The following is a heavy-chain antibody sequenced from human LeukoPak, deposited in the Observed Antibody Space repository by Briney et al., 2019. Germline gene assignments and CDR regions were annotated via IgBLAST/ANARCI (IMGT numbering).Heavy chain of an antibody. CDR3: ARERREQLLPPYTRSVTYFDY. V-gene: IGHV4-39*07. CDR2: MSYSGST. CDR1: GGSISSSIYY. D-gene: IGHD2-2*01. J-gene: IGHJ4*02. Sequence: PSETLSLTCTVSGGSISSSIYYWGWIRQPPGKGLEWIGSMSYSGSTYYNPSLKRRVTISIDTSKNQFSLKLSSVTAADTAVYYCARERREQLLPPYTRSVTYFDYWGQGTLVTVSS.